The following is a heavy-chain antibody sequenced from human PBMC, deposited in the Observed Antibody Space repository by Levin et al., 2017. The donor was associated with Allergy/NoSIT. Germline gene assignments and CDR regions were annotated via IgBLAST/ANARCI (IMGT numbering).Heavy chain of an antibody. V-gene: IGHV3-33*01. CDR1: GFTFNIYG. D-gene: IGHD5-18*01. CDR3: ARDSKRKGADTYMEY. J-gene: IGHJ4*02. CDR2: VWYDGNSK. Sequence: GESLKISCAASGFTFNIYGMHWVRQAPGKGLEWVAVVWYDGNSKFYADSVRGRFIISRDNSNSTLYLEMNSLRPEDTALYYCARDSKRKGADTYMEYWGQGTLVTVSS.